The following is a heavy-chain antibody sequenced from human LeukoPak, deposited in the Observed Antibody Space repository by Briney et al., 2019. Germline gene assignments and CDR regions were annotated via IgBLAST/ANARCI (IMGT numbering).Heavy chain of an antibody. V-gene: IGHV4-59*01. D-gene: IGHD3-22*01. CDR3: ARTASDYYDRAFDI. CDR1: GGSISNYY. CDR2: IYYSGST. Sequence: SETLSLTCTVSGGSISNYYWSWIRQPPGKGLEWIGDIYYSGSTNYNPSLKSRVTISVDTSKNQFSLNLSSVTAADTAVYYCARTASDYYDRAFDIWGQGTMVTVSS. J-gene: IGHJ3*02.